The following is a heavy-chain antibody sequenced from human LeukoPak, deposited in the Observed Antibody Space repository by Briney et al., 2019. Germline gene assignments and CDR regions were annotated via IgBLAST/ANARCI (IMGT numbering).Heavy chain of an antibody. D-gene: IGHD6-6*01. V-gene: IGHV1-3*03. J-gene: IGHJ6*03. CDR2: INAGNGNT. CDR3: ARGRASSGYYYYYMDV. CDR1: GYTFTSYA. Sequence: ASVKVSCKASGYTFTSYAMHWVRQAPRQRLEWMGWINAGNGNTKYSQEFQGRVTITRDTSASTAYMELSSLRSEDMAVYYCARGRASSGYYYYYMDVWGKGTTVTVSS.